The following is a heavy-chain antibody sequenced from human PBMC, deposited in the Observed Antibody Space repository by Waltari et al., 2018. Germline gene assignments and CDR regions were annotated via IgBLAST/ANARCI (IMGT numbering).Heavy chain of an antibody. CDR1: GGSFRGYY. Sequence: QVQLQQWGAGLLKPSETLSLTCAFYGGSFRGYYWSWIRQPPGKGLECIGELKPSGSTNYNPSLKSRVPIAVDTSKNQFSLKLSSVTAADTAVYYCASGFGDSSGWSFDYWGQGTLVTVSS. J-gene: IGHJ4*02. CDR3: ASGFGDSSGWSFDY. D-gene: IGHD6-19*01. CDR2: LKPSGST. V-gene: IGHV4-34*01.